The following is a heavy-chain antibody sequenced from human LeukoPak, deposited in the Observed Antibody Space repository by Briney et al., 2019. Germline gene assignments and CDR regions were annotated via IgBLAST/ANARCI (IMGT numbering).Heavy chain of an antibody. CDR1: GYTFTGYY. CDR3: AVTTVTTGYFQR. D-gene: IGHD4-17*01. CDR2: INPNSGGT. J-gene: IGHJ1*01. Sequence: GASVKVSCKASGYTFTGYYMHWVRQAPGQGLEWMGRINPNSGGTNYAQKFQGRVTMTRDTSISTAYMELSRLRSDDTAVYYCAVTTVTTGYFQRWGQGTLVTVSS. V-gene: IGHV1-2*06.